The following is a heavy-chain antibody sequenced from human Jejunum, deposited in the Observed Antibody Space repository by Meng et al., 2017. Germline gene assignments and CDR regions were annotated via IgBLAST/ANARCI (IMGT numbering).Heavy chain of an antibody. Sequence: VQLPPWAAGLLTPPETLALTCAAYGGSASGLSLTWIRQPPWKGLGWIGEILPSGSTDYNPSLKSRLTISLATSKNQFSLSLYSATAADTGIYYCTRGTDRAKSGDYWGQGTLVTVSS. V-gene: IGHV4-34*01. D-gene: IGHD1-14*01. CDR2: ILPSGST. CDR1: GGSASGLS. CDR3: TRGTDRAKSGDY. J-gene: IGHJ4*02.